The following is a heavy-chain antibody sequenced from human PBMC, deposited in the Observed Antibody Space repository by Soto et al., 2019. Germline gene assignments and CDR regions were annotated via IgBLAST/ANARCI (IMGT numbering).Heavy chain of an antibody. D-gene: IGHD6-19*01. CDR3: AKDGHWLVRAFDY. CDR1: GFTFSSYA. V-gene: IGHV3-23*01. Sequence: PGGSLRLSFAASGFTFSSYAMSWVRQAPGKGLEWVSAISGSGGSTYYADSVKGRFTISRDNSKNTLYLQMNSLRAEDTAVSYCAKDGHWLVRAFDYWGQGTLVTVSS. CDR2: ISGSGGST. J-gene: IGHJ4*02.